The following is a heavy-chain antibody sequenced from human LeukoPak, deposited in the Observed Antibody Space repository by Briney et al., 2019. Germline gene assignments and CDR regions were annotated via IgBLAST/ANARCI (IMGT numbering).Heavy chain of an antibody. CDR1: GLTVSSSY. J-gene: IGHJ3*02. CDR2: IYNDGST. V-gene: IGHV3-53*01. Sequence: GGSLRLSCAASGLTVSSSYMSWVRQAPGKGLEWVSIIYNDGSTYYADSMKGRFTISRDNSKNTLYLQVNSLRAEDTAMYYCARSILFAFDIWGQGTMVTVSS. D-gene: IGHD3-3*02. CDR3: ARSILFAFDI.